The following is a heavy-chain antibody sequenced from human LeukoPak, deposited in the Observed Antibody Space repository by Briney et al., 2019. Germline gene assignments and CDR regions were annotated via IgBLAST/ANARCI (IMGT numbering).Heavy chain of an antibody. Sequence: GGSLRLSCAASGFTFSSYSMSWVRQAPGKGLEWVSGITVNGDTYYADSLKGRFTIPRDKSRNTLYLQMNSLRADDTAVYYCAKVPVWQQLVDYWGQGTLVTGSS. CDR1: GFTFSSYS. CDR2: ITVNGDT. D-gene: IGHD6-13*01. CDR3: AKVPVWQQLVDY. J-gene: IGHJ4*02. V-gene: IGHV3-23*01.